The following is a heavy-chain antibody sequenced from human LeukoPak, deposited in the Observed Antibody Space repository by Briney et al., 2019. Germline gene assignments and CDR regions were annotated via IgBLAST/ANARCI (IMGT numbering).Heavy chain of an antibody. CDR2: ISSSSSSL. CDR1: GFTFSSYT. J-gene: IGHJ4*02. Sequence: GGSLRLSCAASGFTFSSYTMNWVRQAPGKGLEWVSSISSSSSSLYFADSVKGRFTISRDNAKNSLYLQMNSLRAEDTAVYYCARWRTGTEYYFDYWGQGTLVTVSS. V-gene: IGHV3-21*01. CDR3: ARWRTGTEYYFDY. D-gene: IGHD1-1*01.